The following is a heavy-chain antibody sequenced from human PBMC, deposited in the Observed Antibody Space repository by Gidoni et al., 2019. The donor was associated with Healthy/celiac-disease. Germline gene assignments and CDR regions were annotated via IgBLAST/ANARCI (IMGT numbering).Heavy chain of an antibody. D-gene: IGHD3-22*01. CDR2: IYYSGST. V-gene: IGHV4-59*01. CDR3: ARGRGGYYYDSSGYYYGWFDP. Sequence: QVQLQESGPGLVKPSETLSLTCTVSGGSIRSYYWSWIRQPPGKGLEWIGYIYYSGSTNYNPSLKSRVTISVDTSKNQFSLKLSSVTAADTAVYYCARGRGGYYYDSSGYYYGWFDPWGQGTLVTVSS. CDR1: GGSIRSYY. J-gene: IGHJ5*02.